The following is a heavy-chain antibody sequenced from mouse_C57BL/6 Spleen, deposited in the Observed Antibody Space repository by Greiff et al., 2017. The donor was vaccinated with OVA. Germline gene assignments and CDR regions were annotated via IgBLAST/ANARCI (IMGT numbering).Heavy chain of an antibody. Sequence: QVQLQQSGAELARPGASVKLSCKASGYTFTSYGISWVKQRTGQGLEWIGEIYPRSGNTYYNEKFKGKATLTADKSSSTAYMELRSLTSEDSAVYFCARSSYGSSYGYWYFDVWGTGTTVTVSS. CDR3: ARSSYGSSYGYWYFDV. V-gene: IGHV1-81*01. CDR2: IYPRSGNT. J-gene: IGHJ1*03. D-gene: IGHD1-1*01. CDR1: GYTFTSYG.